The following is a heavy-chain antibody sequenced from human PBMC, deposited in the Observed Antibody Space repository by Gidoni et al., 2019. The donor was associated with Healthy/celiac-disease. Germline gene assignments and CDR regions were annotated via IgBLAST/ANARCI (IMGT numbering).Heavy chain of an antibody. V-gene: IGHV4-34*01. Sequence: QVQLQQWGAGLLKPSETLSLTCAVYGGSFSGYYWSWIRQPPGKGLEWIGEINHSGSTNYNPSLKSRVTISVDTSKNQFSLKLSSVTAADTAVYYCARLGLVYYYYGMDVWGQGTTVTVSS. J-gene: IGHJ6*02. D-gene: IGHD2-8*02. CDR1: GGSFSGYY. CDR2: INHSGST. CDR3: ARLGLVYYYYGMDV.